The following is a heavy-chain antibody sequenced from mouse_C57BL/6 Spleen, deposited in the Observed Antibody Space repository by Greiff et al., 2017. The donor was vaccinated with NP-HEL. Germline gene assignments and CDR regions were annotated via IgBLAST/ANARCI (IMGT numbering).Heavy chain of an antibody. CDR2: IYPGSGNT. CDR1: GYTFTDYY. CDR3: ARTGRDWYFDV. D-gene: IGHD4-1*01. Sequence: QVQLQQSGAELVRPGASVKLSCKASGYTFTDYYINWVKQRPGQGLEWIARIYPGSGNTYYNEKFKGKATLTAEKSSSTAYMQLSSLTSEDSAVYFCARTGRDWYFDVGGTGTTVTVSS. J-gene: IGHJ1*03. V-gene: IGHV1-76*01.